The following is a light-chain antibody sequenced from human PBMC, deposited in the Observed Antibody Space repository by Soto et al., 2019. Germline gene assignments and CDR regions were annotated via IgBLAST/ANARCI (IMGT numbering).Light chain of an antibody. CDR2: GNN. V-gene: IGLV1-40*01. J-gene: IGLJ3*02. CDR3: QSSDTSLSGVRV. Sequence: QSVLTQPPSVSGAPGQRVTISCTGSSSNIGAGYDVHWYQQLPGTAPKLLIYGNNYRPSGVPDRFSGSKSGTSASLAITGLQAEDEADYYCQSSDTSLSGVRVFGGGTKLTVL. CDR1: SSNIGAGYD.